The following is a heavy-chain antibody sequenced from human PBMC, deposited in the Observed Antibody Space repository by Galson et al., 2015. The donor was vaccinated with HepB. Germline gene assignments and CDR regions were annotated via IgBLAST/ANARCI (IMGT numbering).Heavy chain of an antibody. Sequence: SLRLSCAASGFTFSYYAMSWVRQAPGKGLEWISAITPSGDNTYSADSMKGRFTISRDNSQNTLFLQMNSLRADDTATYFCAKVFPEKTDGWYRQALYYFDSWGRGTLVTVSS. CDR3: AKVFPEKTDGWYRQALYYFDS. V-gene: IGHV3-23*01. CDR1: GFTFSYYA. CDR2: ITPSGDNT. D-gene: IGHD6-19*01. J-gene: IGHJ4*02.